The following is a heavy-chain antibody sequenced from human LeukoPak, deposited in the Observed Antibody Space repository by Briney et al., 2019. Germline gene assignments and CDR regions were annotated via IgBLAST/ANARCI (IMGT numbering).Heavy chain of an antibody. V-gene: IGHV3-23*01. CDR3: TKSSYIGMDV. D-gene: IGHD1-26*01. J-gene: IGHJ6*02. Sequence: PGGSLRLSCAASGFTFSSFAMSWVRQAPGKGLEWVSSISGSGGSTYYADSVKGRFTISRDNSKNTLYLRVNSLRDEATAEYYSTKSSYIGMDVWGQGTTVTVSS. CDR1: GFTFSSFA. CDR2: ISGSGGST.